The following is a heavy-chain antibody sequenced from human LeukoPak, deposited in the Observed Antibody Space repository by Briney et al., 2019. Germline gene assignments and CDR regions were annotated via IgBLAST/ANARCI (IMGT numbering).Heavy chain of an antibody. J-gene: IGHJ4*02. CDR1: GGSISSYY. Sequence: SETLSLTCTVSGGSISSYYWSWIRQPPGKGLEWIGYIYYSGSTNYNPSLKSRVTISVDTSKNQLSLMMTSVTAADTAVFYCARTPQGDNYFDYWGQGHLVIVSS. CDR2: IYYSGST. V-gene: IGHV4-59*12. D-gene: IGHD3-9*01. CDR3: ARTPQGDNYFDY.